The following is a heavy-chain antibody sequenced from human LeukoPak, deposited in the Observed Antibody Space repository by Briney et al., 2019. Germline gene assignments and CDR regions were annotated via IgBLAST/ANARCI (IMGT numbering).Heavy chain of an antibody. CDR3: ARAVPDVYSSGTDFDY. D-gene: IGHD6-19*01. CDR2: IKQDGSEN. J-gene: IGHJ4*02. V-gene: IGHV3-7*01. CDR1: GFTFSSYW. Sequence: PGGSLRLSCAASGFTFSSYWMSWVRQAPGKGLEWVANIKQDGSENYYVDSVKGRFTISRDNAKNSLYLQMNSLRAEDTAVYYCARAVPDVYSSGTDFDYWGQGTLVTVSS.